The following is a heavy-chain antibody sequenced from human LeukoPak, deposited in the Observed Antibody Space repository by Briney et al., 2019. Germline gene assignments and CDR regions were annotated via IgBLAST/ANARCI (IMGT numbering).Heavy chain of an antibody. CDR2: INQYGSER. D-gene: IGHD2-15*01. J-gene: IGHJ4*02. CDR1: GFTFSSHW. V-gene: IGHV3-7*01. CDR3: ARDHVVDGLVFDY. Sequence: GGSLRLSCAASGFTFSSHWMSWVRQAPGKGLEWVANINQYGSERNYVDSVKGRFTISRDNAKSSLYLQVNSLRAEDTAIYYCARDHVVDGLVFDYWGQGTLVTVSS.